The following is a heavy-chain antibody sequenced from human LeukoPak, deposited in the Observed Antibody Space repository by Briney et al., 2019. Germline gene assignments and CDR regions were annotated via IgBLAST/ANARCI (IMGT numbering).Heavy chain of an antibody. CDR2: IIPIFGTA. CDR1: GGTFSSYA. Sequence: SVKVSCKASGGTFSSYAISWVRQAPGQGLEWMGGIIPIFGTANYAQKLQGRVTITTDESTSTAYMELSSLRSEDTAVYYCARSGGWELLLGYYYYMDVWGKGTTVTVSS. J-gene: IGHJ6*03. CDR3: ARSGGWELLLGYYYYMDV. V-gene: IGHV1-69*05. D-gene: IGHD1-26*01.